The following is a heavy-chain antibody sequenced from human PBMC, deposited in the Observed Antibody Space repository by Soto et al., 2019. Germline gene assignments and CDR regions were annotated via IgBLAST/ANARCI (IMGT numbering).Heavy chain of an antibody. D-gene: IGHD2-2*01. Sequence: GGSLRLSCAASGFTFSNYAMSWVRQAPGEGLEWVSTISGSDGSTYYADSVKGRFTISRDISKNTLYLQMNSLRAEDAAVYYCAKELPAAMALGYFDYWGQGTLVTVSS. CDR1: GFTFSNYA. CDR3: AKELPAAMALGYFDY. V-gene: IGHV3-23*01. CDR2: ISGSDGST. J-gene: IGHJ4*02.